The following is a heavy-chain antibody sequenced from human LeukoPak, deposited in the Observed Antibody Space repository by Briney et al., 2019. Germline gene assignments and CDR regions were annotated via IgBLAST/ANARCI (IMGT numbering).Heavy chain of an antibody. D-gene: IGHD2-15*01. J-gene: IGHJ6*04. V-gene: IGHV3-30*04. Sequence: GSLRLSCAASGFTFRNYAMNWVRQAPGKGLEWVAVLSHDAKNKFYADSVKGRFTISRDNSKNTLDLQMNSLRPEDTAVYYCARDRDRDIIGDGMDVWGKGTTVTVSS. CDR2: LSHDAKNK. CDR1: GFTFRNYA. CDR3: ARDRDRDIIGDGMDV.